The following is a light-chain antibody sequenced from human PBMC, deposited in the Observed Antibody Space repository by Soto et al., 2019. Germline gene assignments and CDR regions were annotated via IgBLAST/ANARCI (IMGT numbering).Light chain of an antibody. CDR2: DAS. V-gene: IGKV1-13*02. CDR1: QGISSA. J-gene: IGKJ2*01. CDR3: QQFNSYPRT. Sequence: AIQLTQSPSSLSASVGDRVTITCRASQGISSALAWYQQKPGKAPKLLIYDASSLESVVPSRFSGSGSGTDFTLTISSLQPEDVATYDCQQFNSYPRTFGQGTKLEIK.